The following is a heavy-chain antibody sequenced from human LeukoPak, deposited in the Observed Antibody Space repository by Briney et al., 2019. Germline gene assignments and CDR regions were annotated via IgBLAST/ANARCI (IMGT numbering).Heavy chain of an antibody. D-gene: IGHD1-26*01. CDR2: IYTSGST. J-gene: IGHJ5*02. V-gene: IGHV4-61*02. Sequence: PSETLSLTCTVSGGSISSGSYYWSWIRQPAGKGLEWIGRIYTSGSTNYNPSLKSRVTISVDTSKNQFSLKLSSVTAADTAVYYCAREGWEPRGVDPWGQGTLVTVSS. CDR3: AREGWEPRGVDP. CDR1: GGSISSGSYY.